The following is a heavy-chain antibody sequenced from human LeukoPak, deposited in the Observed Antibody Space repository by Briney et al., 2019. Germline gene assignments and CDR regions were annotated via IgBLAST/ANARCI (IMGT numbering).Heavy chain of an antibody. CDR3: ARAGFCSTTTCYNPFDY. D-gene: IGHD2-2*01. CDR1: GFTLSSYW. CDR2: INSDGSST. J-gene: IGHJ4*02. Sequence: GGSLRLSCAASGFTLSSYWMHWVRQAPGKGLVWVSRINSDGSSTSYADSVKGRFTISRDNAKNTLYLQMNSLRAEDTAVYYCARAGFCSTTTCYNPFDYWGQGTRVTVSS. V-gene: IGHV3-74*01.